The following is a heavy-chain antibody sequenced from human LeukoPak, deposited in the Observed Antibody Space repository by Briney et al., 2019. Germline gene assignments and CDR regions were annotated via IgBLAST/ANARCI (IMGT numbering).Heavy chain of an antibody. CDR3: ARGGVSGDTYYDFWSGYSFDS. Sequence: ASVKVSCKASGYTFTGYYMQRVRQAPGQGREWMGWINPNSGGTNYAQKFQGRVTMTRDTSITTAYMELSRLRSDDTAVYYCARGGVSGDTYYDFWSGYSFDSWGQGTLVTVSS. CDR1: GYTFTGYY. J-gene: IGHJ4*02. CDR2: INPNSGGT. D-gene: IGHD3-3*01. V-gene: IGHV1-2*02.